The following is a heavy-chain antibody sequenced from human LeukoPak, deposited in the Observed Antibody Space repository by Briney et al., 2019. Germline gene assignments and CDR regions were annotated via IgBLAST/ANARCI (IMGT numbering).Heavy chain of an antibody. V-gene: IGHV1-2*02. Sequence: APVKVSCKASGYTFTGYYMHWVRQAPGQGLEWMGWINPNSGGTNYAQKFQGRVTMTRDTSISTAYMELSRLRFDDTAVYYCASASDDSSGYYEVGYWGQGTLATVSS. D-gene: IGHD3-22*01. CDR1: GYTFTGYY. J-gene: IGHJ4*02. CDR3: ASASDDSSGYYEVGY. CDR2: INPNSGGT.